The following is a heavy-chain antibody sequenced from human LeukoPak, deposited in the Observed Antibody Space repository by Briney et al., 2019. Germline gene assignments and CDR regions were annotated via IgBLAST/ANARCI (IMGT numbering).Heavy chain of an antibody. Sequence: GGSLRLSCAASGFTFSNAWMSWVRQAPGKGLEWVGRIKSKTDGGTTDYAAPVKGRFTISRDDSKNTLYLQMNSLRAEDTAVYYCARGGSGSYYVDYWGQGTLVTVSS. CDR3: ARGGSGSYYVDY. V-gene: IGHV3-15*01. CDR2: IKSKTDGGTT. CDR1: GFTFSNAW. D-gene: IGHD3-10*01. J-gene: IGHJ4*02.